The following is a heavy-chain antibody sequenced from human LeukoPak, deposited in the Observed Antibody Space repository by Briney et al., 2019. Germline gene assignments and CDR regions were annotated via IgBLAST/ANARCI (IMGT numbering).Heavy chain of an antibody. V-gene: IGHV3-30*02. CDR1: GFTLSSYG. J-gene: IGHJ4*02. Sequence: GGSLGLSCAASGFTLSSYGMHWVRQAPGKWLEWVAFIRYDGSKKYYADSVKGRFTISRDNSKNTLYLQMNSLRAEDTAVYYCAKMGDIVVVPAAILEGDDDYWGQGTLVTVSS. CDR2: IRYDGSKK. D-gene: IGHD2-2*02. CDR3: AKMGDIVVVPAAILEGDDDY.